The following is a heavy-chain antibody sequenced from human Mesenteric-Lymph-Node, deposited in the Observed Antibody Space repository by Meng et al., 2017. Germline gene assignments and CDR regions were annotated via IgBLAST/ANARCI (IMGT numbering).Heavy chain of an antibody. J-gene: IGHJ3*02. V-gene: IGHV3-11*01. D-gene: IGHD4-17*01. CDR3: ARGLRLMYDAFDI. CDR1: GFTFSDYY. CDR2: ISSSGSTI. Sequence: GESLKISCAASGFTFSDYYMSWIRQAPGKGLEWVSYISSSGSTIYYADSVKGRFTISRDNAKNSLYLQMNSLRAEDTAVYYCARGLRLMYDAFDIWGQGTMVTVSS.